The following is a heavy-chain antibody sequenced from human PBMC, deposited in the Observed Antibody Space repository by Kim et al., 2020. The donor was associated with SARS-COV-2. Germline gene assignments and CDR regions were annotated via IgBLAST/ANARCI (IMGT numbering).Heavy chain of an antibody. J-gene: IGHJ4*02. Sequence: GGSLRLSCAASGFTFSSYEMNWVRQAPGKGLEWVSYISSSGSTIYYADSVKGRFTISRDNAKNSLYLQMNSLRAEDTAVYYCARDYYDSSGYYYVRIYFDYWGQGTLVTVSS. CDR3: ARDYYDSSGYYYVRIYFDY. CDR2: ISSSGSTI. D-gene: IGHD3-22*01. V-gene: IGHV3-48*03. CDR1: GFTFSSYE.